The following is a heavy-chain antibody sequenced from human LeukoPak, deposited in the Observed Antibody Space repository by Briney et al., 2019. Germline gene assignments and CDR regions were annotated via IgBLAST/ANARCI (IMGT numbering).Heavy chain of an antibody. J-gene: IGHJ5*01. V-gene: IGHV1-18*01. CDR1: GYTFTRYG. Sequence: ASVNVSCKASGYTFTRYGISWVRQAPGQGLEWMGWISAYNGNTNYAQKLQGRVTMTTDTSTSTAYMELRSLRSDDTAVYYCARDPFGWSSCDSWGQGTLVTVSS. D-gene: IGHD1-26*01. CDR2: ISAYNGNT. CDR3: ARDPFGWSSCDS.